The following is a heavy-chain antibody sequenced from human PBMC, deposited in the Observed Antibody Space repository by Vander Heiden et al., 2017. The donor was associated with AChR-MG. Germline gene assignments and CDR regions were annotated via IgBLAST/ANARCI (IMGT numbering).Heavy chain of an antibody. CDR1: GGTFSSYA. CDR2: IIPILGIA. D-gene: IGHD6-19*01. J-gene: IGHJ4*02. CDR3: ARRQWLEYYFDY. Sequence: QVQLVQSGAEVKKPGSSVKVSCKASGGTFSSYAISWVRQAPGHGLEWMGRIIPILGIANYAQKFQGRVTITADKSTSTAYMELSSLRSEDTAVYYCARRQWLEYYFDYWGQGTLVTVSS. V-gene: IGHV1-69*04.